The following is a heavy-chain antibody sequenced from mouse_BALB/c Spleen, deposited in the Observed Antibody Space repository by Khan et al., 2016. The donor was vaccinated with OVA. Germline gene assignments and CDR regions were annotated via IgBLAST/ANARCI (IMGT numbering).Heavy chain of an antibody. V-gene: IGHV14-1*02. D-gene: IGHD2-10*02. Sequence: EVQLQESGAELVRPGALVKLSCKASGFNIKDYYMNWVKQRPEQGLEWIGWIDPENGDTIYDPKFQGKASITADTSSNTAYLHRSSLTSEDTAVYYCVRLGYGNYWFAYWGQGTLVTVSA. CDR2: IDPENGDT. CDR1: GFNIKDYY. J-gene: IGHJ3*01. CDR3: VRLGYGNYWFAY.